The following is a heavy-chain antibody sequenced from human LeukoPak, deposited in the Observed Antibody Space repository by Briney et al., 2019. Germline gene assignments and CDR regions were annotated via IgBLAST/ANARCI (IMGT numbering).Heavy chain of an antibody. CDR1: GGSISSYY. CDR2: IYYSGST. D-gene: IGHD3-10*01. Sequence: PSETLSLTCTVSGGSISSYYWSWIRQPPGKGLEWIGYIYYSGSTNYNPSLKSRVTISVDTSKNQFSLKLSSVTAADTAVYYCARGLSRGIDYWGQGTLVTVSS. J-gene: IGHJ4*02. V-gene: IGHV4-59*01. CDR3: ARGLSRGIDY.